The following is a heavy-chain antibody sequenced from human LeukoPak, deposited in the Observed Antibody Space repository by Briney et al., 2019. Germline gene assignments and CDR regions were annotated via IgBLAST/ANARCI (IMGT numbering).Heavy chain of an antibody. CDR3: ARVTYYYGLGSYYAYFDS. Sequence: PGGSLRLSRAASGFIFSSYWMSWVRQAPGKGLEWVANIKQDGSEKYYVDSVKGRFTISRDNAKNSLYLQMNSLRAEDTAVYYCARVTYYYGLGSYYAYFDSWGQGTLVTVSS. CDR1: GFIFSSYW. CDR2: IKQDGSEK. J-gene: IGHJ4*02. V-gene: IGHV3-7*01. D-gene: IGHD3-10*01.